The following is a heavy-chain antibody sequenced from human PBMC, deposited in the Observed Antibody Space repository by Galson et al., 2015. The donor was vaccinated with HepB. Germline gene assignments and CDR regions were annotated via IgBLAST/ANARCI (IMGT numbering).Heavy chain of an antibody. D-gene: IGHD1-26*01. V-gene: IGHV3-30*04. CDR3: ASENSGSYYTLDY. Sequence: SLRLSCAASVFTFTSYAMHWVRQAPGKGLEWVAVISYDGSNKYYADSVKGRFTISRDNSKNTLYLQMNSLRAEDTAVYYCASENSGSYYTLDYWGQGTLVTVSS. CDR1: VFTFTSYA. CDR2: ISYDGSNK. J-gene: IGHJ4*02.